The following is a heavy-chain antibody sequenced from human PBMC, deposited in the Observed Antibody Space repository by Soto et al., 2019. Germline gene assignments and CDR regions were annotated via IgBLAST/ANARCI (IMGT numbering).Heavy chain of an antibody. D-gene: IGHD3-10*01. V-gene: IGHV3-30*18. CDR1: GFTFSRYA. Sequence: QVQLVESGGGVVQPGRSLRLSCAASGFTFSRYAMHWVRQAPGKGLEWVAVISYDGSNKYYTDSVKGRFTISRDNSKNTLYLQVDSLRGDDTAMYYCSNDLAYYGSGTYYALDVWGQGTTVTVSS. CDR3: SNDLAYYGSGTYYALDV. CDR2: ISYDGSNK. J-gene: IGHJ6*02.